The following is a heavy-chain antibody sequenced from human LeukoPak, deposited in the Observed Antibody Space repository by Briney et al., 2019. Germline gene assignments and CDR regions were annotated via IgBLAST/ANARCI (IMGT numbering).Heavy chain of an antibody. V-gene: IGHV1-8*02. CDR2: MNPNSGNT. Sequence: ASVKVSCKASGGTFSSYAISWVRQATGQGLEWMGWMNPNSGNTGYAQKFQGRVTMTRNTSISTAYMELSSLRSEDTAVYYCARAYVVVTAIDHDAFDIWGQGTMVTVSS. D-gene: IGHD2-21*02. J-gene: IGHJ3*02. CDR1: GGTFSSYA. CDR3: ARAYVVVTAIDHDAFDI.